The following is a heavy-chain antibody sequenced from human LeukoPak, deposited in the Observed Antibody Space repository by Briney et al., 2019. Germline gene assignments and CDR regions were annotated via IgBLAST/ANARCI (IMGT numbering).Heavy chain of an antibody. CDR3: VRDFRSADY. Sequence: PGGSLRLSCAASGFTFSIYCMHWVRQAPGKGPMWVSRICPDGPVTNYADSVKARFSISRDNARNTVYLQMNSLRAEDTAIYYCVRDFRSADYWGREPWSPSP. V-gene: IGHV3-74*01. CDR2: ICPDGPVT. J-gene: IGHJ4*02. CDR1: GFTFSIYC.